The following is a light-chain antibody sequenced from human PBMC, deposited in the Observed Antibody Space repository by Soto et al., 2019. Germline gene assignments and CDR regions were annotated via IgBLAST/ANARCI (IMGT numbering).Light chain of an antibody. V-gene: IGKV1-6*02. CDR2: AAS. Sequence: AIQLTQSPSSLSASIGDRVTITCRARLGIRNDLCWYQEKPGEAPRLLVYAASTLQSGVPSSFSVSGPGTEFTLPISILQLEDFGTYYCLQDYNYPLPFGGGTRLEI. J-gene: IGKJ4*01. CDR3: LQDYNYPLP. CDR1: LGIRND.